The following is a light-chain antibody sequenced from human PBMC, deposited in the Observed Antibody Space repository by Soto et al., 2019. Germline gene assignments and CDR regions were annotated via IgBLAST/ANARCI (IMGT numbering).Light chain of an antibody. V-gene: IGLV2-14*01. CDR3: CSYTTINTRL. J-gene: IGLJ1*01. CDR2: EVN. CDR1: SSDIGTYNH. Sequence: QSALTQPASVSGSPGQSITISCTGSSSDIGTYNHVSWYQHHPGKAPKLMIFEVNNWPSGVSNRFSGSKSGYTASLTISGLQAEDEADYYCCSYTTINTRLFGTGTKVTVL.